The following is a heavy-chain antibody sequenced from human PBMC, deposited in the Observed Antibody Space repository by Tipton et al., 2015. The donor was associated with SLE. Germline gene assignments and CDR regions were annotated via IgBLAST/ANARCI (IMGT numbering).Heavy chain of an antibody. J-gene: IGHJ4*02. D-gene: IGHD3-22*01. CDR2: ISSSSSYI. CDR1: GFTFSGYS. V-gene: IGHV3-21*01. Sequence: SLRLSCAASGFTFSGYSMNWVRQAPGKGLEWVSSISSSSSYIYYADSVKGRFTISRDNAKNSLYLQMNSLRAEDTAVYYCARDALYDSSGYYDYWGQGTLVTVSS. CDR3: ARDALYDSSGYYDY.